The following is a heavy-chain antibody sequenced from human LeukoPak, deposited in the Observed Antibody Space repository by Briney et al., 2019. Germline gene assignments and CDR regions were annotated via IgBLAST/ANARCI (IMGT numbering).Heavy chain of an antibody. CDR3: AKDFDTYLVFDP. V-gene: IGHV4-39*02. J-gene: IGHJ5*02. D-gene: IGHD3-10*01. Sequence: SETLSLTCTVSGGSISSSSYYRGWIRQPPGKGLEWIGSIYYSGSTYYNPSLKSRVTISVDTSKNQFSLKLSSVTAADTALYYCAKDFDTYLVFDPWGQGTLVTVSS. CDR2: IYYSGST. CDR1: GGSISSSSYY.